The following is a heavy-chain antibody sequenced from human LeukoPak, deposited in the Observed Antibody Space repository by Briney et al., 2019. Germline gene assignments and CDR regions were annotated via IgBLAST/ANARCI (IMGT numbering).Heavy chain of an antibody. CDR3: ARERQTTQKASWWFGELSLYYYYYYYMDV. CDR1: GGSISSGSYY. D-gene: IGHD3-10*01. V-gene: IGHV4-61*02. Sequence: SETLSLTCTVSGGSISSGSYYWSWIRQPAGKGLEWIGRIYTSGSTNYNPSLKSRVTISVDTSKNQFSLKLSSVTAADTAVYYCARERQTTQKASWWFGELSLYYYYYYYMDVWGKGTTVTISS. J-gene: IGHJ6*03. CDR2: IYTSGST.